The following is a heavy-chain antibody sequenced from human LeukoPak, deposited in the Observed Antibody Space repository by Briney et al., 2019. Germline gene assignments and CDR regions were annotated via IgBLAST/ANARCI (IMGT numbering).Heavy chain of an antibody. CDR3: AKGNRLLIPPPYYYYYGMDV. V-gene: IGHV3-30*18. CDR1: GFTFSSYG. CDR2: ISYDGSNK. Sequence: GGSLRLSCAASGFTFSSYGMHWVRQAPGKGLEWVAVISYDGSNKYYADSVKGRFTISRDNSKNTLYLQMNSLRAEDTAVYYCAKGNRLLIPPPYYYYYGMDVWGQGTTVTVSS. D-gene: IGHD5-18*01. J-gene: IGHJ6*02.